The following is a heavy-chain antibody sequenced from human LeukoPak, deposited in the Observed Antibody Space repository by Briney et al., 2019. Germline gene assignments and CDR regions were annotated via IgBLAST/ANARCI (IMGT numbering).Heavy chain of an antibody. CDR3: ARSDRGPEY. D-gene: IGHD6-25*01. J-gene: IGHJ4*02. V-gene: IGHV3-7*01. CDR2: INTDGSEK. Sequence: GGSLRLSCSASGFTFSSRWMNWVRQAPGRGLEWVAIINTDGSEKHYLDSVKGRFTISRDNAKNSLYLQMNSLRVEDTAVYYCARSDRGPEYWGQGTLVTVSS. CDR1: GFTFSSRW.